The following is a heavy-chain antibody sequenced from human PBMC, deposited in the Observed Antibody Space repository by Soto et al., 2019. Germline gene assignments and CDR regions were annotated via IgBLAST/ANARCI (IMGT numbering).Heavy chain of an antibody. D-gene: IGHD5-12*01. Sequence: QITLKESGPTLVKPTQTLTLTCTCSGFSLSTSGVGVGWIRQPPGTALEWLALIYWDDDKRYSPSLKSRLTITKDISKNQVVLTMTNMDPVDTATYYCAHSIGDGYNPNFDYWGQGTLVTVSS. V-gene: IGHV2-5*02. J-gene: IGHJ4*02. CDR3: AHSIGDGYNPNFDY. CDR1: GFSLSTSGVG. CDR2: IYWDDDK.